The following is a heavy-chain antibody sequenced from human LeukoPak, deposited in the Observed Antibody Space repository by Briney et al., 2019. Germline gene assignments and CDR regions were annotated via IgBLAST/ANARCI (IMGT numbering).Heavy chain of an antibody. D-gene: IGHD3-16*02. Sequence: SGGSLRLSCAASGFTFSSYSMNWVRQAPGKGLEWVSSISSSSSYIYYADSVKGRFAISRDNAKNSLYLQMNGLRAEDTAVYYCARASGGARVIWGQGTLVTVSS. CDR1: GFTFSSYS. CDR3: ARASGGARVI. V-gene: IGHV3-21*01. J-gene: IGHJ4*02. CDR2: ISSSSSYI.